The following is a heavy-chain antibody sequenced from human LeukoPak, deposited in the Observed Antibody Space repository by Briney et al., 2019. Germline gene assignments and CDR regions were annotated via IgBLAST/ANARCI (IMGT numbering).Heavy chain of an antibody. D-gene: IGHD2-21*02. CDR2: LYTRGST. CDR3: ARDNCGGDCFHDY. Sequence: PSETLSLTCTVSGASISDYYWSWIRKSAGKGLEWIGHLYTRGSTNYNPSLKSRVTMSVDTSKNQFSLRLNSLTAADTAIYYCARDNCGGDCFHDYWGQGTLVTVSS. V-gene: IGHV4-4*07. J-gene: IGHJ4*02. CDR1: GASISDYY.